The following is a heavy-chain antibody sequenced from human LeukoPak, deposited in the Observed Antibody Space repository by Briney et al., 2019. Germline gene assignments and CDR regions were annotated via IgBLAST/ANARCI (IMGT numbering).Heavy chain of an antibody. CDR2: IYYSGST. CDR3: ARGRDYGDYSPHSDY. CDR1: GGSFSGYY. D-gene: IGHD4-17*01. J-gene: IGHJ4*02. Sequence: SETLSPTCAVYGGSFSGYYWSWIRQHPGKGLEWIGYIYYSGSTYYNPSLKSRVTISVDTSKNQFSLKLSSVTAADTAVYYCARGRDYGDYSPHSDYWGQGTLVTVSS. V-gene: IGHV4-31*11.